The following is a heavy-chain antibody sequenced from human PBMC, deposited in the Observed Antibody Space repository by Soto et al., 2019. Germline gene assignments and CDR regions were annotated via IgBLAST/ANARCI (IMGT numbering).Heavy chain of an antibody. V-gene: IGHV4-31*03. CDR2: IYYSAST. D-gene: IGHD2-21*02. J-gene: IGHJ4*02. Sequence: QVQLQESGPGLVKPSQTLSLTCTVSGGSISSGGYYWSWIRQHPGKGLEWIGYIYYSASTYYNPSLKSRVTISVDTSKNQFSLKLSSVTAADTAVYYCARGSSVVTAIAYYFDYWGQGTLVTVSS. CDR3: ARGSSVVTAIAYYFDY. CDR1: GGSISSGGYY.